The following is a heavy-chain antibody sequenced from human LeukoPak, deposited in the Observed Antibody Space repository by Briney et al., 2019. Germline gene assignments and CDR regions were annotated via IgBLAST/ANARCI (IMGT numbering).Heavy chain of an antibody. J-gene: IGHJ5*02. V-gene: IGHV3-30*18. CDR2: ISYDGSHK. Sequence: GGSLRLSCAASGFTFSSYGMHWVRQAPGKGLEGVAIISYDGSHKYYTDTVKGRFTISRDNSKNTLSLQMNSLRAEDTAVYYCAKRGLRGNWFHPWGQGTLVTVSS. CDR1: GFTFSSYG. CDR3: AKRGLRGNWFHP. D-gene: IGHD4-17*01.